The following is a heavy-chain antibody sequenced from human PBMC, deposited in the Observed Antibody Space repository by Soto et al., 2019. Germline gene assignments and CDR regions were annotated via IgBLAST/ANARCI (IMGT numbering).Heavy chain of an antibody. CDR1: GFTFSSYA. Sequence: EVQLLESGGGLVQPWVSLRLSCAASGFTFSSYAMSWVRQAPGKGLEWVSVISGSDDSTYYADSVKGRFTISRDNSKNTLYLQMNSLRAEDTAVYYCAKRSSSSTFDYWGQGTLVTVSS. V-gene: IGHV3-23*01. J-gene: IGHJ4*02. CDR3: AKRSSSSTFDY. D-gene: IGHD6-6*01. CDR2: ISGSDDST.